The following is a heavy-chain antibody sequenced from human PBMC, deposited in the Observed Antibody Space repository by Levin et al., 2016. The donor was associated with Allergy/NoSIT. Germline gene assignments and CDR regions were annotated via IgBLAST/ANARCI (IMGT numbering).Heavy chain of an antibody. CDR1: GFTFKNYG. J-gene: IGHJ4*02. CDR3: AKDHGPIMGISTPLEY. D-gene: IGHD1-26*01. Sequence: GSLKISCAASGFTFKNYGIHWVRQTPGKGLEWVAIVSHDGSYKYYADSVKGRFTVSRDNSNNTLYLQMNSLRTEDTAIYYCAKDHGPIMGISTPLEYWGQGTLVTVSS. V-gene: IGHV3-30*18. CDR2: VSHDGSYK.